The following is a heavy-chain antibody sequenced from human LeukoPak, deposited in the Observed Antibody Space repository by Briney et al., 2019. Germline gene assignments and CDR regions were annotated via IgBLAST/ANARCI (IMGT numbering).Heavy chain of an antibody. CDR1: GESFSGYF. CDR3: AGASSGYDYY. V-gene: IGHV3-23*01. J-gene: IGHJ4*02. CDR2: ISGSGGST. D-gene: IGHD5-12*01. Sequence: ETLSLTCAVYGESFSGYFWNWIRQPPGKGLEWVSAISGSGGSTYYADSVKGRFTISRDNSKNTLYLQMNSLRAEDTAVYYCAGASSGYDYYWGQGTLVTVSS.